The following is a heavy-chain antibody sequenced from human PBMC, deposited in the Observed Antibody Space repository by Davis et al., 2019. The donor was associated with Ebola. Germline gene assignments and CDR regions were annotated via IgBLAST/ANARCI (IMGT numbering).Heavy chain of an antibody. CDR3: ATQDSLEFLLFKHD. CDR2: INDMGRT. J-gene: IGHJ4*02. CDR1: GASLSGYY. Sequence: PSETLSLTCAVYGASLSGYYWSWIRQPPGKGLEWIGEINDMGRTNYNPSLKSRITISIDTSRNQFSLKLTYVTAADTAVYYCATQDSLEFLLFKHDWGQGTLVTVSS. V-gene: IGHV4-34*01. D-gene: IGHD3-10*01.